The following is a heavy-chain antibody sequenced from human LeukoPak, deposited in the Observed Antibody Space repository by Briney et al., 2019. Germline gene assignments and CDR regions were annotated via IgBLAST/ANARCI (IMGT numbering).Heavy chain of an antibody. D-gene: IGHD1-7*01. CDR1: GFTFSSYN. CDR2: ISSSSSTI. V-gene: IGHV3-48*04. J-gene: IGHJ4*02. CDR3: ARDGTGTVDFDS. Sequence: GGSLRLSCVASGFTFSSYNMNWVRQAPGKGLEWLSYISSSSSTIYYADSVKGRFTISRDNAKNTLHLQMNSLRAEDTAVYYCARDGTGTVDFDSWGQGTLVTVSS.